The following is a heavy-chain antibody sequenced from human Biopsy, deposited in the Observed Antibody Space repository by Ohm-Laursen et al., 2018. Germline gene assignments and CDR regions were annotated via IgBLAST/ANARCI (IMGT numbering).Heavy chain of an antibody. CDR2: LNPVSGNS. V-gene: IGHV1-8*01. D-gene: IGHD1-7*01. J-gene: IGHJ5*02. Sequence: ASVKVSCKTSGYTFTSYDITWVRRASGQGPEWIGLLNPVSGNSNFGQKFRGRVTVTSDTSISTAYMELSGLTSDDTATYYCGRAVRNQLLTDPWGQGTLVTVTS. CDR3: GRAVRNQLLTDP. CDR1: GYTFTSYD.